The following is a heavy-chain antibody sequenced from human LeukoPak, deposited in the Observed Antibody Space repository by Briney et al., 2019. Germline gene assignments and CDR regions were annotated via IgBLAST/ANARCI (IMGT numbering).Heavy chain of an antibody. CDR2: ISYDGSNK. Sequence: GGSLRLSCAASGFTFSSYGMHWVRQAPGKGLEWVAVISYDGSNKYYADSVKGRFTISRDNSKNTLYLQMNSLRAEDTAVYYCAKDLLRRSYSGFDYWGQGTLVTVSS. CDR3: AKDLLRRSYSGFDY. J-gene: IGHJ4*02. V-gene: IGHV3-30*18. D-gene: IGHD1-26*01. CDR1: GFTFSSYG.